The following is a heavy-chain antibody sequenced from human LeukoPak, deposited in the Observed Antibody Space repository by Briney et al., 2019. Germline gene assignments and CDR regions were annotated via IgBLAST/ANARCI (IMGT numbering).Heavy chain of an antibody. CDR2: IYGSGST. Sequence: PSETLSLTCTVSGGSISSYWSWIRQPAGKGLEWIGRIYGSGSTTYNPSLKSRVTMSLDMSKNQFFLKLSSVTAADTAVYYCARRRYYYGSGSYYREPFDYWGQGTLVTVSS. CDR1: GGSISSY. J-gene: IGHJ4*02. CDR3: ARRRYYYGSGSYYREPFDY. V-gene: IGHV4-4*07. D-gene: IGHD3-10*01.